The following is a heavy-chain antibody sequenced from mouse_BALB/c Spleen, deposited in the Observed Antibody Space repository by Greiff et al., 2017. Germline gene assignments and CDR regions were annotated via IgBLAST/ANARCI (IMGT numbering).Heavy chain of an antibody. V-gene: IGHV2-9*02. J-gene: IGHJ4*01. D-gene: IGHD3-1*01. CDR1: GFSLTSDG. Sequence: QVQLKQSGPGLVAPSQSLSITCTVSGFSLTSDGVHWVRQHPGKGLEWLGVIGAGGSTNYNSALMSRLSISKDNSKNQVFLKMNSLQTDDAAMYYCARVTGLRGAMAYWGQGTSVTVSS. CDR2: IGAGGST. CDR3: ARVTGLRGAMAY.